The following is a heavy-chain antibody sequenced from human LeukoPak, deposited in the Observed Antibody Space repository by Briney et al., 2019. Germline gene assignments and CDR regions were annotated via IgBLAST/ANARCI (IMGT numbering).Heavy chain of an antibody. CDR1: GGTFSSYA. D-gene: IGHD4-17*01. Sequence: SVKVSCKASGGTFSSYAISWVRQAPGQGLEWMGGIIPIFGTTNYAQKFQGRVTITADNSTSTAYTELSSLRSEDTAVYYCASLRDGDYGAIYGMDVWGKGTTVTVSS. V-gene: IGHV1-69*06. CDR2: IIPIFGTT. CDR3: ASLRDGDYGAIYGMDV. J-gene: IGHJ6*04.